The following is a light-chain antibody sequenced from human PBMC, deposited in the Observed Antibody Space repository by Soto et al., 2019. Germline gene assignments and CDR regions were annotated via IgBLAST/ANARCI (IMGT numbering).Light chain of an antibody. V-gene: IGKV3-20*01. CDR2: DGS. CDR1: QIVRSNY. Sequence: ETVLTQSPGTLSLSPGEGATLSCRASQIVRSNYLAWYQQKPGQAPRLLIYDGSSRATGIPDRFSGSGSGTDFTLTISRLEPEDFAVYYCQQYGGSPRTFGQGTKVEIK. J-gene: IGKJ1*01. CDR3: QQYGGSPRT.